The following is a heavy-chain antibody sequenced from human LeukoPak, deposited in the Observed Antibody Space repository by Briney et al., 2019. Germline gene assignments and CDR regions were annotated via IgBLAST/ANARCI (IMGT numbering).Heavy chain of an antibody. V-gene: IGHV3-30*04. CDR3: ARRGNIVAAVGAFDI. D-gene: IGHD5-12*01. CDR1: GFTFSSYA. Sequence: RGSLRLSCAASGFTFSSYAMHWVRQAPGKGLEWVAVISYDGSNKYYADSVKGRFTISRDNSKNTLYLQMNSLRAEDTAVYYCARRGNIVAAVGAFDIWGQGTMVTVSS. J-gene: IGHJ3*02. CDR2: ISYDGSNK.